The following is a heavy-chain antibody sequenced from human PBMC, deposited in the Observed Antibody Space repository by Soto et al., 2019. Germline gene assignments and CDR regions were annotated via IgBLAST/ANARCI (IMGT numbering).Heavy chain of an antibody. Sequence: SETLSLTCAVSGASVTSDDYYWSWTRQPPGKGLEWIGYIYHSGSTYYNPSLKSRVSISIDTSQNQFSLKLTSLTAEDTAVYYCARDPIFYYASSGYGGSYFDYWGQGSRV. D-gene: IGHD3-22*01. CDR2: IYHSGST. J-gene: IGHJ4*02. V-gene: IGHV4-30-4*01. CDR3: ARDPIFYYASSGYGGSYFDY. CDR1: GASVTSDDYY.